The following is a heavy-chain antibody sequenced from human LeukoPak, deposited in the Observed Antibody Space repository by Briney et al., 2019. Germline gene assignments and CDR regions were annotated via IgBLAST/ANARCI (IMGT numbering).Heavy chain of an antibody. J-gene: IGHJ4*02. V-gene: IGHV4-30-4*08. CDR2: IYYSGST. CDR1: GGSISSGDYY. D-gene: IGHD3-16*01. CDR3: ARIRMITFGGVIDY. Sequence: SETLSLTCTVSGGSISSGDYYWSWIRQPPGKDLEWIGYIYYSGSTYYNPSLKSRVTISVDTSKNQFSLKLSSVTAADTAVYYCARIRMITFGGVIDYWGQGTLVTVSS.